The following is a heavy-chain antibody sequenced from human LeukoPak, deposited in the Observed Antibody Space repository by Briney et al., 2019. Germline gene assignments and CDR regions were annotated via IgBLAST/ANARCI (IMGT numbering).Heavy chain of an antibody. CDR1: GFTLSTYW. Sequence: GGSLRLSCAASGFTLSTYWMHWVRHAPGKGLVWVSRINSEGSSTTYADSVKGRFTISRDNAKNILYLQMNSLRAEDTAVYHCAKADCGGDCSMFDYWGQGTLVTVSS. CDR2: INSEGSST. D-gene: IGHD2-21*01. V-gene: IGHV3-74*01. J-gene: IGHJ4*02. CDR3: AKADCGGDCSMFDY.